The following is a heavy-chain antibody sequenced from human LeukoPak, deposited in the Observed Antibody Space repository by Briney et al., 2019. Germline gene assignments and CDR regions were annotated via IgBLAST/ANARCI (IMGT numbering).Heavy chain of an antibody. CDR1: GFTFSSYW. V-gene: IGHV3-7*01. CDR3: ARPGTEGDLSWFDP. J-gene: IGHJ5*02. D-gene: IGHD2-8*02. Sequence: PGGSLRLSCAASGFTFSSYWMSWVRQAPGKGLEWVANIKQDGSEKYYVDSVKGRFTISRDNAKNSLYLQMNSLRAEDTAVYYCARPGTEGDLSWFDPWGQGTLVTVSS. CDR2: IKQDGSEK.